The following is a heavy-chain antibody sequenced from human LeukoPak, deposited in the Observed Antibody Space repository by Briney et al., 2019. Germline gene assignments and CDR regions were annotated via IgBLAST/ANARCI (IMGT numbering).Heavy chain of an antibody. CDR2: INPNTGGA. D-gene: IGHD6-19*01. Sequence: ASVKVSCKASGYTFTGYYMHWVRQAPGQGLEWMGWINPNTGGAKYAQKFQGRLTMTRDTSINTVYMGLSRPRSDDTAVYFCAKGRVVAGTKPFGYHWFDPWGQGTLVTVSS. CDR1: GYTFTGYY. CDR3: AKGRVVAGTKPFGYHWFDP. J-gene: IGHJ5*02. V-gene: IGHV1-2*02.